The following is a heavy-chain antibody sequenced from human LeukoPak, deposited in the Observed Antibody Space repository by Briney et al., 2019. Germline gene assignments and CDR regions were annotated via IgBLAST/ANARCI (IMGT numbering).Heavy chain of an antibody. CDR3: ARDGTFWGSYVY. Sequence: PSETLSLTCTVSGGSISSGGYYWSWIRQHPGKGLEWIGYIYYSGSTYYNPSLKSRVTISVDTSKNQFSLKLSSVTAADTAVYYCARDGTFWGSYVYWGQGTLVTVSS. CDR2: IYYSGST. V-gene: IGHV4-31*03. J-gene: IGHJ4*02. D-gene: IGHD3-16*01. CDR1: GGSISSGGYY.